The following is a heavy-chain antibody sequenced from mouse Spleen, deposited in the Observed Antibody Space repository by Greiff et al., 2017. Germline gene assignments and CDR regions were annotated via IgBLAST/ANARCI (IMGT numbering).Heavy chain of an antibody. Sequence: VKLMESGPGLVQPSQSLSITCTVSGFSLTSYGVHWVRQSPGKGLEWLGVIWSGGSTDYNAAFISRLSISKDNSKSQVFFKMNSLQADDTAIYYCARRGLYGSSSPWFAYWGQGTLVTVSA. V-gene: IGHV2-2*01. J-gene: IGHJ3*01. D-gene: IGHD1-1*01. CDR3: ARRGLYGSSSPWFAY. CDR2: IWSGGST. CDR1: GFSLTSYG.